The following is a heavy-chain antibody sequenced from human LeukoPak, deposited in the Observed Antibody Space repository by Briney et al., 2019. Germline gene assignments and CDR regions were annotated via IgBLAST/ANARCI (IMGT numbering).Heavy chain of an antibody. V-gene: IGHV4-39*07. CDR3: ARVFDP. Sequence: SETLSLTCTVSGGSVYTSDYYWGWVRQPPGKGPEWIGDIFYTGKTNYNPTLKSRVSISIDTSKNQFSLKLTSVTAADTAVYYCARVFDPWGQGTLVTVSS. CDR1: GGSVYTSDYY. CDR2: IFYTGKT. J-gene: IGHJ5*02.